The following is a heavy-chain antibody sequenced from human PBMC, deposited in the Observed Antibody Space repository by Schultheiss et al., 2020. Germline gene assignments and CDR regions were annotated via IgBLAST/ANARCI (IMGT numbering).Heavy chain of an antibody. J-gene: IGHJ2*01. V-gene: IGHV3-48*04. Sequence: WGSLRLSCAASGFTFSSYGMHWVRQAPGKGLEWVSYISSSGSTIYYADSVKGRFTISRDNAKNSLYLQMNSLRAEDTAVYYCARGDYSSGWLPTWYFDLWGRGTLVTVSS. D-gene: IGHD6-19*01. CDR1: GFTFSSYG. CDR2: ISSSGSTI. CDR3: ARGDYSSGWLPTWYFDL.